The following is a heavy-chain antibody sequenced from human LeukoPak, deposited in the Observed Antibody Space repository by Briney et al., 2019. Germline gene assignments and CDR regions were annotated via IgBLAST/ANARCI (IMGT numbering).Heavy chain of an antibody. CDR2: ISGSDDST. Sequence: GGSLRLSCAASGFTFSSYAMTWVRQAPGKGLEWVSSISGSDDSTYYVDSVKGRFTISRDNSKNTLFLQMNSLRAEDTGVYYCAKEWGDYWGQGTLVTVSS. CDR1: GFTFSSYA. J-gene: IGHJ4*02. CDR3: AKEWGDY. D-gene: IGHD3-16*01. V-gene: IGHV3-23*01.